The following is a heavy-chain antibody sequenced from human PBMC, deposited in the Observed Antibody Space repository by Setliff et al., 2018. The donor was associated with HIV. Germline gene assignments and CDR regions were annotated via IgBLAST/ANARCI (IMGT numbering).Heavy chain of an antibody. V-gene: IGHV4-4*07. J-gene: IGHJ4*02. D-gene: IGHD3-10*01. CDR1: GDSISSDY. Sequence: PSETLSLTCAVSGDSISSDYWSWIRQPAEKGLEWIGRMYYTGNTDYNPSLKSRAIMSIDRSRNQFSLKVHSVTAADTAVYYCARSIYGSGTYPLDIWGQGILVTVSS. CDR2: MYYTGNT. CDR3: ARSIYGSGTYPLDI.